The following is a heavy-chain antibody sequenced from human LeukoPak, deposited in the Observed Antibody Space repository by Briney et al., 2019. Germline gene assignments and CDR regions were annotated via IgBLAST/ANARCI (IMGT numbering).Heavy chain of an antibody. CDR2: ISSSGSTI. V-gene: IGHV3-48*03. CDR3: ARRSVTTYWYFDL. CDR1: GFTFSGYE. Sequence: PGGSLILSCAASGFTFSGYEMNWVRQAPGKGLEWVSYISSSGSTIYYADSVKGRFTISRDNAKNSLYLQMNSLRAEDTAVYYCARRSVTTYWYFDLWGRGTLVTVSS. J-gene: IGHJ2*01. D-gene: IGHD4-17*01.